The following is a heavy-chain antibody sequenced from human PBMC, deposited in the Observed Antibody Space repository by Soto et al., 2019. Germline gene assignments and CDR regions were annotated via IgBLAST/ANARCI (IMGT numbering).Heavy chain of an antibody. J-gene: IGHJ4*02. Sequence: SETLSLTCTVSGGSVSSGSYYWSWIRQPPGKGLEWIGYIYYSGSTNYNPSLKSRVTISVDTSKNQFSLKLSSVTAADTAVYYCARDEYDSSGYYHGYFDYWGQGTLVTVSS. CDR2: IYYSGST. CDR3: ARDEYDSSGYYHGYFDY. CDR1: GGSVSSGSYY. D-gene: IGHD3-22*01. V-gene: IGHV4-61*01.